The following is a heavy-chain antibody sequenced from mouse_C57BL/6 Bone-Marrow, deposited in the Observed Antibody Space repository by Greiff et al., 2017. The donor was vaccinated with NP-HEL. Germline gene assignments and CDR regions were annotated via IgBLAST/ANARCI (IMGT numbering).Heavy chain of an antibody. CDR2: INPNNGGT. CDR3: ARGGVYYGKPFAY. J-gene: IGHJ3*01. V-gene: IGHV1-22*01. D-gene: IGHD2-1*01. CDR1: GYTFTDYN. Sequence: EVQLQQSGPELVKPGASVKMSCKASGYTFTDYNMHWVKQSHGKSLEWIGYINPNNGGTSYNQKFKGKATLTVNKSSSTAYMELRSLTSEDSAVYYCARGGVYYGKPFAYWGQGTLVTVSA.